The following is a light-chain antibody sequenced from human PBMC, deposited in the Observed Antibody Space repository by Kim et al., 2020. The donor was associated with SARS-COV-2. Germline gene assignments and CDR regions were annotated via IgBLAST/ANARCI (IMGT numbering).Light chain of an antibody. CDR1: QSVNQN. Sequence: EVVMTQSPATLSVSPGERATLSWRASQSVNQNLAWYQQKPGQAPRLLIYGASTRATGIPARFSGSGSGTQFTLAISSLQSENFAVYYCQQYNNWPRGTFGQGTKLEIK. V-gene: IGKV3-15*01. CDR3: QQYNNWPRGT. CDR2: GAS. J-gene: IGKJ2*01.